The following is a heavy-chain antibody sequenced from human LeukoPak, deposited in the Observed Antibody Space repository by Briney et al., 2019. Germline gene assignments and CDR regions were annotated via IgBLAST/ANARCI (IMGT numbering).Heavy chain of an antibody. Sequence: GGSLRLSCAASGFTFSSYGMHWVRQAPGKGLEWVAVISYDGSNKYYADSVKGRFTISRDNAKNSLYLQMNSLRAEDTAVYYCASQTYRYWGQGTLVTVSS. J-gene: IGHJ4*02. V-gene: IGHV3-33*05. CDR3: ASQTYRY. CDR1: GFTFSSYG. CDR2: ISYDGSNK.